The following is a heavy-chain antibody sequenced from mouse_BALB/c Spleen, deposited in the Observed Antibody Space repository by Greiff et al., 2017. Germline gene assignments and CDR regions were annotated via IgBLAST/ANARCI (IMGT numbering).Heavy chain of an antibody. CDR2: ILPGSGST. D-gene: IGHD1-1*01. CDR1: GYTFSSYW. CDR3: ARTITTVAMDY. J-gene: IGHJ4*01. Sequence: QVQLKQSGAELMKPGASVKISCKATGYTFSSYWIEWVKQRPGHGLEWIGEILPGSGSTNYNEKFKGKATFTADTSSNTAYMQLSSLTSEDSAVYYCARTITTVAMDYWGQGTSVTVSS. V-gene: IGHV1-9*01.